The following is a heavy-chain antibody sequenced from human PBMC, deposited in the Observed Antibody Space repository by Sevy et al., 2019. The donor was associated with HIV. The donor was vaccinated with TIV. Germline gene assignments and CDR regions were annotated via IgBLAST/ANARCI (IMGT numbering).Heavy chain of an antibody. CDR1: GLPFTSYG. V-gene: IGHV3-33*01. D-gene: IGHD3-16*01. Sequence: GGSLRLSCAASGLPFTSYGMHWVRQAPGKGLEWVALIWYDGSNKYYGDSVKGRFTISRDNSKNTLYLQMNSLRAEDTAVYYCARDLWGGVSGDETRYYFDYWGQGTLVTVSS. CDR2: IWYDGSNK. J-gene: IGHJ4*02. CDR3: ARDLWGGVSGDETRYYFDY.